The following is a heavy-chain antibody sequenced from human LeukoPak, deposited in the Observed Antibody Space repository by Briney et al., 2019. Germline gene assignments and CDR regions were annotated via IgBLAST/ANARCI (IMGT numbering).Heavy chain of an antibody. CDR1: GDSISSSHYY. D-gene: IGHD4-11*01. CDR2: IYSGGET. V-gene: IGHV4-39*02. CDR3: VRDYSNFVQGD. Sequence: SETLSLTCTVSGDSISSSHYYWGWIRQSPGKGLEWIGSIYSGGETHYNPSLNSRVTIFLDTSKNRFSLILISVTATDTAVYYCVRDYSNFVQGDWGQGTLVTVSS. J-gene: IGHJ4*02.